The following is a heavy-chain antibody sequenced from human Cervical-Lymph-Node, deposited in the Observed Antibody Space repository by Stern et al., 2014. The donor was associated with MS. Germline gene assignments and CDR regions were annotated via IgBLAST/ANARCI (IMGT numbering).Heavy chain of an antibody. CDR3: AHRSTSVAGAWAS. Sequence: QVTLKESGPTLVKPTQTLKLTCDFSGFSLTTSGVGVGWIRQPPGKALEGLALLYWDDEKRYSPSLKNRLSIITDTAKNQVVLTMTNMDPVDTGTYYCAHRSTSVAGAWASWGQGILVVVSS. CDR1: GFSLTTSGVG. CDR2: LYWDDEK. V-gene: IGHV2-5*02. D-gene: IGHD1-26*01. J-gene: IGHJ5*02.